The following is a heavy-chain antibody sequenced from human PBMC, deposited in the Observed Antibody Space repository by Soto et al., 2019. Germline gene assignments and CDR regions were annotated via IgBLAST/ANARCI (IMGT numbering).Heavy chain of an antibody. CDR2: ISDNGDST. CDR3: AKSQSRYCSGGTCYSDTPVPSAFSYGFHY. J-gene: IGHJ4*02. D-gene: IGHD2-15*01. Sequence: GGSLRLSCAASGFTFSTYAMSWVRQAPGKGLEWVSAISDNGDSTYYADSVKGRFTISRDTSKNTMFLQMNSLRAEDTAIYYCAKSQSRYCSGGTCYSDTPVPSAFSYGFHYWGQGTLVTVSS. CDR1: GFTFSTYA. V-gene: IGHV3-23*01.